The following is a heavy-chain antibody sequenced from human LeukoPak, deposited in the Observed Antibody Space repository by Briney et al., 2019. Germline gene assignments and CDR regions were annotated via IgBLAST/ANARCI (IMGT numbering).Heavy chain of an antibody. CDR1: GFTVSSNY. CDR2: LYSGGTT. J-gene: IGHJ4*02. CDR3: ARKNGLDY. Sequence: PGGSLRLSCAASGFTVSSNYMSWVRQAPGKGLEWVSVLYSGGTTYYADSVKGRFTTSRDNSKNTLYLQMNSLRAEDTAVCYCARKNGLDYWGQGTLVTVSS. V-gene: IGHV3-66*01.